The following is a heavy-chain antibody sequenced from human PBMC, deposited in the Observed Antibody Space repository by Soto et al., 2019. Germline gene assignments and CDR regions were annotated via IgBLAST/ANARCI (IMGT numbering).Heavy chain of an antibody. CDR1: GFSFSTYP. J-gene: IGHJ4*02. Sequence: GGSLRLSCATSGFSFSTYPMSWVRQAPGKGLEWVTAISANGRGTSYADSVKGRFTILRDNSRNTLFLQMNSLRADDTAVYFCVKKRPYDRTNYDHFDYWGQGTLVTVSS. V-gene: IGHV3-23*01. CDR3: VKKRPYDRTNYDHFDY. D-gene: IGHD3-22*01. CDR2: ISANGRGT.